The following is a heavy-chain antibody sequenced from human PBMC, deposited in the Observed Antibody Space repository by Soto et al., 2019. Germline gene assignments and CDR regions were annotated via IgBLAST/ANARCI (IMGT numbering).Heavy chain of an antibody. CDR1: GGSISSGGYY. V-gene: IGHV4-31*03. CDR2: IYYSGST. CDR3: ARTIFGVVIAFGY. J-gene: IGHJ4*02. Sequence: TLSLTCTVSGGSISSGGYYWSWIRQHPGKGLEWIGYIYYSGSTYYNPSLKSRVTISVDTSKNQFSLQLSSVTAANTAVYYCARTIFGVVIAFGYWGQGTLVTVSS. D-gene: IGHD3-3*01.